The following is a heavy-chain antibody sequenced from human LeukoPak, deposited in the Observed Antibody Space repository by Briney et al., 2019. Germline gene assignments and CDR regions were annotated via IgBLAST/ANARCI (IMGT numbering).Heavy chain of an antibody. Sequence: GGSLRLSCAASGFTFSSYAMSWVRPAPGEGLEWVSAIRGSGGSAYYADSVKGRFTISRDNSKNTLYLQMDGLRAEDTAVYYCANARCVWGSFGEFTIEGVYYFDYWGQGTLVTVSS. CDR1: GFTFSSYA. CDR3: ANARCVWGSFGEFTIEGVYYFDY. J-gene: IGHJ4*02. V-gene: IGHV3-23*01. D-gene: IGHD3-10*01. CDR2: IRGSGGSA.